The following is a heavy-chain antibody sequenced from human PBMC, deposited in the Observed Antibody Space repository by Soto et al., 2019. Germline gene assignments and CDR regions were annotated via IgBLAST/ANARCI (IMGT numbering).Heavy chain of an antibody. Sequence: SETLSLTCTVSGGSISSGGYYWSWIRQHPGKGLEWIGYIYYSGSTHYNPSLKSRVTISVDTSKNQFSLKLSSVTAADTAVYYCARDSGSSWYEDYYYYGMDVWGQGTTVTVS. D-gene: IGHD6-13*01. J-gene: IGHJ6*02. CDR3: ARDSGSSWYEDYYYYGMDV. CDR1: GGSISSGGYY. CDR2: IYYSGST. V-gene: IGHV4-31*03.